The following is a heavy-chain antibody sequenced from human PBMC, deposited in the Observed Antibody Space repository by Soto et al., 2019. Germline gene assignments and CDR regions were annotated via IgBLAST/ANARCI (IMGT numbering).Heavy chain of an antibody. J-gene: IGHJ4*02. CDR2: IYWDDEN. CDR1: GFSLSTSAVG. CDR3: LHRPYVGYGCDFDY. V-gene: IGHV2-5*02. Sequence: QITLKESGPTLVKRTQTLTLTCTFSGFSLSTSAVGVGWTRQAPGKALGWLALIYWDDENRYSPSLKSRLTITNDPSNSQVVHTVTNMYPVDKGTYYCLHRPYVGYGCDFDYWGQGTLVTVSS. D-gene: IGHD5-12*01.